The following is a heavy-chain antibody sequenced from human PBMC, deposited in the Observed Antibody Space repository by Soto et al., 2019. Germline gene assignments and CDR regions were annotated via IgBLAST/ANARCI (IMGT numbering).Heavy chain of an antibody. CDR3: TRWGSSSWYAPVFGYYYGMDV. Sequence: GGSLRLSCTASGFTFGDYAMSWFRQAPGKGLEWVGFIRSKAYGGTTEYAASVKGRFTISRDDSKSIAYLQMNSLKTEDTAVYYCTRWGSSSWYAPVFGYYYGMDVWGQGTTVTVSS. D-gene: IGHD6-13*01. CDR1: GFTFGDYA. CDR2: IRSKAYGGTT. J-gene: IGHJ6*02. V-gene: IGHV3-49*03.